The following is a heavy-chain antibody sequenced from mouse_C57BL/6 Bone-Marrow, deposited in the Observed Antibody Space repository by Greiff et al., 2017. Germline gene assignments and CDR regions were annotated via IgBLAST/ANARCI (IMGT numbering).Heavy chain of an antibody. V-gene: IGHV1-50*01. CDR2: IDPSDSYT. CDR3: ARYPRSKNYYGSSY. Sequence: QVQLQQPGAELVKPGASVKLSCTASGYTFTSYWMQWVKQRPGQGLEWIGEIDPSDSYTNYNQKFKGKATLTVDPSSSTAYMQLSSLTSEDSAVDDCARYPRSKNYYGSSYWGQGTTLTVSS. CDR1: GYTFTSYW. J-gene: IGHJ2*01. D-gene: IGHD1-1*01.